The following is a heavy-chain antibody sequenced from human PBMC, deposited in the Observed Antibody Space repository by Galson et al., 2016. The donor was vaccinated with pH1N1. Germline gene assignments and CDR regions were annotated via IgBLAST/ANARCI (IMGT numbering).Heavy chain of an antibody. J-gene: IGHJ4*02. D-gene: IGHD6-19*01. CDR3: ARRSAVAGVDY. V-gene: IGHV5-51*01. CDR2: IYPGDSDT. CDR1: GYSFSSHW. Sequence: QSGAEVKKPGESLKISCQGSGYSFSSHWIGWVRQMPGKGLEWMGIIYPGDSDTKYSPSFQGQVTFSAGKSINTACLQCSSLQASDTAMYFCARRSAVAGVDYWGQGTLVTVSS.